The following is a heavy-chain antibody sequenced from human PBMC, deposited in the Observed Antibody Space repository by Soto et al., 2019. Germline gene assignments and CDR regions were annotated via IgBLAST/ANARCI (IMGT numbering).Heavy chain of an antibody. CDR1: GFKFSNYA. J-gene: IGHJ4*02. CDR2: ISANGGGT. V-gene: IGHV3-23*01. CDR3: AKDRRAGGNSAFYFDF. D-gene: IGHD3-16*01. Sequence: GGSLRLSCAASGFKFSNYAMSWVRQAPGKGLEWVSLISANGGGTYYADSVKGRFTISRDNSNNTLYLQVHSLTAEDTAVYYCAKDRRAGGNSAFYFDFWGQGAQVTVSS.